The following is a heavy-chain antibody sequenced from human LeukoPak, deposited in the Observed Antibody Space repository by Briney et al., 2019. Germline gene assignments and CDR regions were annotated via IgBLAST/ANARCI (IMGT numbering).Heavy chain of an antibody. J-gene: IGHJ3*02. D-gene: IGHD2-2*01. CDR1: GGSISSYY. Sequence: PSETLSLTCTVSGGSISSYYWSWIRQPAGKGLEWIGRIYTSGSTNYNPSLKSRVTMSVDTSKNQFSLKLSSVTAADTAVYYCATDCSSTSCYFEAFDIWGQGTMVTVSS. CDR3: ATDCSSTSCYFEAFDI. V-gene: IGHV4-4*07. CDR2: IYTSGST.